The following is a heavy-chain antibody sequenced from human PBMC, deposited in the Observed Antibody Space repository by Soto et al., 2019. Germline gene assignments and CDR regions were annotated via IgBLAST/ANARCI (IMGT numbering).Heavy chain of an antibody. V-gene: IGHV1-69*01. D-gene: IGHD4-17*01. J-gene: IGHJ5*02. CDR1: GGTFSSYA. CDR2: IIPIFGTA. Sequence: QVQLVQSGAEVKQPGSSVKVSCKASGGTFSSYAISWVRQAPGQGLEWMGGIIPIFGTANYAQKFQGRVTITADESTSTAYMELSSLRSEDTAVYYCARGAPTTVVTPGGWFDPWGKGTLVTVSS. CDR3: ARGAPTTVVTPGGWFDP.